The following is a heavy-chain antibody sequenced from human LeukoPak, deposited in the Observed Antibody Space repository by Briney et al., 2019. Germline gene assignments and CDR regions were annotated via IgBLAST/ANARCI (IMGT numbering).Heavy chain of an antibody. V-gene: IGHV4-39*07. CDR3: ARAIRRAVGSQAPWYFDL. CDR1: GGSISSSSYY. D-gene: IGHD2-21*01. CDR2: IYYSGST. J-gene: IGHJ2*01. Sequence: PSETLSLTCTVSGGSISSSSYYWGWIRQPPGKGLEWIGSIYYSGSTYYNPSLKSRVTISVDTSKNQFSLKLSSVTAADTAVYYCARAIRRAVGSQAPWYFDLWGRGTLVTVSS.